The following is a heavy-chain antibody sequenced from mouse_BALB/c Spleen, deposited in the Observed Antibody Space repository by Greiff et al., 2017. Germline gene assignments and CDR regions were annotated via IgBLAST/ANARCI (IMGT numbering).Heavy chain of an antibody. CDR1: GFNIKDTY. V-gene: IGHV14-3*02. D-gene: IGHD4-1*01. Sequence: VHVKQSGAELVKPGASVKLSCTASGFNIKDTYMHWVKQRPEQGLEWIGRIDPANGNTKYDPKFQGKATITADTSSNTAYLQLSSLTSEDTAVYYCARRGLGPYWGQGTLVTVSA. CDR3: ARRGLGPY. J-gene: IGHJ3*01. CDR2: IDPANGNT.